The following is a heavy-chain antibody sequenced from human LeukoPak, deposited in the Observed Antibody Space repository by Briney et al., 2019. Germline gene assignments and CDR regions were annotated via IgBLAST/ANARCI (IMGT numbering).Heavy chain of an antibody. V-gene: IGHV3-23*01. J-gene: IGHJ5*02. CDR3: AKDTYDYSVS. CDR1: GFTFSSYA. D-gene: IGHD4/OR15-4a*01. CDR2: ISSSGGST. Sequence: GGSLRLSCAASGFTFSSYAMSWVRQAPGKGLEWVSAISSSGGSTYYADSVKGRFTISRDNSKNRLYLQMNSLRAEDTAVYYCAKDTYDYSVSWGQGTLVTVSS.